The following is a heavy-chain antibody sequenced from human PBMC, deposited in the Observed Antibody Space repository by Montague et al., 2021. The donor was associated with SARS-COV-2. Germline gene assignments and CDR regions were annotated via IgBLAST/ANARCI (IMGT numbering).Heavy chain of an antibody. CDR1: GGSISSYY. V-gene: IGHV4-59*13. CDR2: IFHSGIT. Sequence: SETLSLTCSVSGGSISSYYWSWIRQSPGKGLEWIGYIFHSGITDYNPSLESRVTISVVMSKNQFSLQLNSVTAADSAVYYCARTEYNWNDWFDPWGQGTLVTVSS. CDR3: ARTEYNWNDWFDP. J-gene: IGHJ5*02. D-gene: IGHD1-20*01.